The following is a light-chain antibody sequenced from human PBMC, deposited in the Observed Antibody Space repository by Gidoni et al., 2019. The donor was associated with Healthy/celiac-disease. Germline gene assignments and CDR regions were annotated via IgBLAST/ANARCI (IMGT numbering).Light chain of an antibody. J-gene: IGKJ2*01. CDR1: QSISSY. Sequence: DIQMTQSPSSLSASVGDRVTITCRASQSISSYLNWYQQKPGKAPKLLIYAASSLQSGVPSRFSGSGSGTDFTLTISILQPEYFATYYCQQSYSTPPYTFGQGTKLEIK. CDR2: AAS. CDR3: QQSYSTPPYT. V-gene: IGKV1-39*01.